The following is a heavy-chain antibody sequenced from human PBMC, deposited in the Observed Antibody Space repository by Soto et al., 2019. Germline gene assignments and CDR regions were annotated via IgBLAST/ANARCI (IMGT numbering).Heavy chain of an antibody. CDR1: GGSISSADHL. CDR2: IHYGGST. J-gene: IGHJ6*02. V-gene: IGHV4-30-4*01. Sequence: SETLSLTCSVSGGSISSADHLWSWIRQPPGKGLEWIGYIHYGGSTYHNASLKSRISMSVDTSKNHFSPQWSSLKASDSAVYYCARLSRASFALDVWGQGTTVTVSS. CDR3: ARLSRASFALDV. D-gene: IGHD3-16*01.